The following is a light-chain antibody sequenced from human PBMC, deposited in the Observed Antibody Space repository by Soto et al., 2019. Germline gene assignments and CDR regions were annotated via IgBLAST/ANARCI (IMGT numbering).Light chain of an antibody. CDR3: LQYQSYWT. Sequence: DIPMTQSPSTLSASVGDRVSITCRASQSISRQLAWYQQKPGKAPNLLIYQASNLETGVPSRFTGSGSGTEFTLTISSLQPDDLATRYCLQYQSYWTFGQGTKVEVK. CDR1: QSISRQ. J-gene: IGKJ1*01. V-gene: IGKV1-5*03. CDR2: QAS.